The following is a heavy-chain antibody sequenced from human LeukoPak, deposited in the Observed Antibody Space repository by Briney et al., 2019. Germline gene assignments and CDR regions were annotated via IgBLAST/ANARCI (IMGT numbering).Heavy chain of an antibody. Sequence: SETLSLTCTVSGGSISSYYWSWIRQPPGKGLEWIGYIYYSGSTNYNPSLKSRGAISVDTSKNQFSLKLSSVTAADTAVYYCAREQNFWSGYGAFDIWGQGTMVTVSS. CDR1: GGSISSYY. CDR2: IYYSGST. CDR3: AREQNFWSGYGAFDI. J-gene: IGHJ3*02. V-gene: IGHV4-59*01. D-gene: IGHD3-3*01.